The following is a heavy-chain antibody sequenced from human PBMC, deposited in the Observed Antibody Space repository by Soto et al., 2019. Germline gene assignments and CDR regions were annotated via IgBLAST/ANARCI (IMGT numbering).Heavy chain of an antibody. J-gene: IGHJ5*02. Sequence: GGSLRLSCAASGFTFSIHGMHWVRQTPGKGLEWVAVISNDGNKKYYVESVEGRFSISRDNSKSIVYLQMNNVRIEDTAKYYCAKEKVPYYDFWSGQRWFDPWGQGTQVTVS. V-gene: IGHV3-30*18. D-gene: IGHD3-3*01. CDR1: GFTFSIHG. CDR3: AKEKVPYYDFWSGQRWFDP. CDR2: ISNDGNKK.